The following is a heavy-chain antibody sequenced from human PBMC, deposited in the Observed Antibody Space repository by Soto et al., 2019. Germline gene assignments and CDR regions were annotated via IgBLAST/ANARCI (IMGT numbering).Heavy chain of an antibody. J-gene: IGHJ6*02. CDR1: GFTFSNDW. CDR2: IISGGTRV. CDR3: ARERTSKGGMDV. V-gene: IGHV3-74*01. Sequence: VGSLRLSCAASGFTFSNDWMNWVRQGPGKGLEWVSRIISGGTRVTYADSVKGRFTIARDNAKNTLYWEMHSLTAEDTAVYYCARERTSKGGMDVWGQGTTVTVSS.